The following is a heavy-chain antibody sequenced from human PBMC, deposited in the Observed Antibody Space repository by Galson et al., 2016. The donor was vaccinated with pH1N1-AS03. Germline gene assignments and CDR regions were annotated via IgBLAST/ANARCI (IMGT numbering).Heavy chain of an antibody. J-gene: IGHJ4*02. Sequence: ETLSLTCEVSGSSIRSDYYWGWIRQLPGQGLAWNGRVHHSGATWHNPSLQSRVTISVDTSKNQFSLRVNPVTVADPAVYYCAAPGGGSYSYWGQGKLVTVSS. D-gene: IGHD2-21*01. CDR3: AAPGGGSYSY. CDR2: VHHSGAT. CDR1: GSSIRSDYY. V-gene: IGHV4-38-2*01.